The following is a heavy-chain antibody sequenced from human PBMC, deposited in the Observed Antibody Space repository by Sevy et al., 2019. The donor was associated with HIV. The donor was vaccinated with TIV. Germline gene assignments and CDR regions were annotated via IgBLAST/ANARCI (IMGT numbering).Heavy chain of an antibody. CDR3: AITKDYHDSSGSPFDF. CDR1: GHSLTKFS. J-gene: IGHJ4*02. D-gene: IGHD3-22*01. CDR2: FDPEDRET. V-gene: IGHV1-24*01. Sequence: AAVKVSCKVSGHSLTKFSMHWVRQPPGKGLERMGSFDPEDRETIYAQKFQGRVTMTEDTSTDTAYMELLSLRSEDTAVSYCAITKDYHDSSGSPFDFWGQGTPVTVSS.